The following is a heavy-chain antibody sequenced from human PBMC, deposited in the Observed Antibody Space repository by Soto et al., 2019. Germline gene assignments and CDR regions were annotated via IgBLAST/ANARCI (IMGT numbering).Heavy chain of an antibody. Sequence: GGSLRLSCAASGFTFSSYSMNWVRQAPGKGLEWVSSISSSSSYIYYADSVKGRFTISRDNAKNSLYLQMNSLRAEDTAVYYCASLRYSSSWYYDYWGQGTLVTVSS. CDR3: ASLRYSSSWYYDY. CDR1: GFTFSSYS. D-gene: IGHD6-13*01. CDR2: ISSSSSYI. J-gene: IGHJ4*02. V-gene: IGHV3-21*01.